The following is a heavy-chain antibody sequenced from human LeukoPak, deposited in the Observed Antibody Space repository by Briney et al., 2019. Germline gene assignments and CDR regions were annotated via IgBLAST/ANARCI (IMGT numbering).Heavy chain of an antibody. Sequence: PGGPLRLSCAASKFTFSSYAMSWVPQAPGKGLEWVSGISGSGDNTYYADPVKGRFTISRDNSRNTVYLQMNSLRGEDTAVYYCAKGIGRVVGGSLDYWGQGTLVSVSS. CDR2: ISGSGDNT. CDR3: AKGIGRVVGGSLDY. D-gene: IGHD2-15*01. CDR1: KFTFSSYA. J-gene: IGHJ4*02. V-gene: IGHV3-23*01.